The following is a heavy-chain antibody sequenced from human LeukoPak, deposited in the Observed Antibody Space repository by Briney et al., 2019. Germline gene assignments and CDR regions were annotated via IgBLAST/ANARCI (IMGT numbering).Heavy chain of an antibody. Sequence: GGSLRLSCAASGFTFSDYYMSWIRQAPGKGLEWVSYISSSGSTIYYADSVKGRFTISRDNSKNTLYLQMNSLRAEDTAVYYCASPDGYSGYDSYFDYWGQGTLVTVSS. V-gene: IGHV3-11*04. CDR3: ASPDGYSGYDSYFDY. J-gene: IGHJ4*02. CDR1: GFTFSDYY. CDR2: ISSSGSTI. D-gene: IGHD5-12*01.